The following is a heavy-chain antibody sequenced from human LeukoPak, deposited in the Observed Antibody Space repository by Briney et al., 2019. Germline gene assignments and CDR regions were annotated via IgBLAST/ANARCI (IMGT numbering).Heavy chain of an antibody. J-gene: IGHJ4*02. D-gene: IGHD6-13*01. V-gene: IGHV3-23*01. CDR1: GFTFSSEA. CDR2: ISPAGGTT. CDR3: TKVRSGSSSWALRVFDY. Sequence: PGGSLRLSCAVSGFTFSSEAMGWVRQLPGGGLEWVSTISPAGGTTYYAESMEGRFTISRDNSKSTLYLQMNSLRVEDTAVYYCTKVRSGSSSWALRVFDYWGQGALVTVSS.